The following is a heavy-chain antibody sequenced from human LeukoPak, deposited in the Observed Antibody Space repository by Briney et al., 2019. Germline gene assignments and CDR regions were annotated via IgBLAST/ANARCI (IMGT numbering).Heavy chain of an antibody. CDR3: ARWKMELERNAFDF. CDR1: GVTFRTYW. Sequence: PGGSLRLSCAASGVTFRTYWMSWIRQAPGNEPEWVADINQDGSEEYYLQSVQGRFTVSRDNAQNGVFLQMNYLGDDDTAVYYCARWKMELERNAFDFWGQGTVVTVSS. CDR2: INQDGSEE. V-gene: IGHV3-7*01. J-gene: IGHJ3*01. D-gene: IGHD1-26*01.